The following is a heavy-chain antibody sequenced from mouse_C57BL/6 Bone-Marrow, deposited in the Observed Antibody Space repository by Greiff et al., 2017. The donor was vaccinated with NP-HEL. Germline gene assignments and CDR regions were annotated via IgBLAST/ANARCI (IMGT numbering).Heavy chain of an antibody. CDR3: AREAYDYDGAWFAY. CDR1: GYTFTSYG. Sequence: QVQLQQSGAELARPGASVKLSCKASGYTFTSYGISWVKQRTGQGLAWIGEIYPRSGNTYYNEKFKGKATLTADKSSSTADRELRILTSEDSAVYFCAREAYDYDGAWFAYWGQGTLVTVSA. D-gene: IGHD2-4*01. J-gene: IGHJ3*01. CDR2: IYPRSGNT. V-gene: IGHV1-81*01.